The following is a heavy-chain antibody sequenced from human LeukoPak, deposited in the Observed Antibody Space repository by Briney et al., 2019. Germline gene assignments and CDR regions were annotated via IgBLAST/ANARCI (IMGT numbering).Heavy chain of an antibody. J-gene: IGHJ1*01. D-gene: IGHD2-15*01. V-gene: IGHV3-23*01. CDR1: GFTFSSYA. Sequence: GGSLRLSCAASGFTFSSYAMTWVRQAPGKGLEWVSSISGSGISTYYSDSVKGRFTISRDNSKNTLYLQMNSLRAEDTAVYYCARDSSDIRSLIAHWGQGTLVTVSS. CDR3: ARDSSDIRSLIAH. CDR2: ISGSGIST.